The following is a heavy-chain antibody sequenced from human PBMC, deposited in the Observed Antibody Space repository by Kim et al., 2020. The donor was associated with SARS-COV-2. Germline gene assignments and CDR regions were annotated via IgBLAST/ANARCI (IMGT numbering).Heavy chain of an antibody. J-gene: IGHJ4*01. D-gene: IGHD3-3*01. CDR2: IKQDGSEK. Sequence: GGSLRLSCAASGFTFSTYWMSWVRQAPGKGLEWVANIKQDGSEKKYVDSVMGRFTISRDNARNSLYLQMNSLRGEDTAVYYCSRVNNNFWTGYSHDYWG. CDR3: SRVNNNFWTGYSHDY. V-gene: IGHV3-7*01. CDR1: GFTFSTYW.